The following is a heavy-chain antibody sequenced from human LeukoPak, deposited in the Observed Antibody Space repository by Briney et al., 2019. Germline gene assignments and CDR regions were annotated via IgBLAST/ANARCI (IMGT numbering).Heavy chain of an antibody. CDR1: GFTFSSYG. V-gene: IGHV3-30*18. J-gene: IGHJ6*03. Sequence: GGSLRLSCAASGFTFSSYGMHWVRQAPGKGLEWVAVISYDGSNKYYADSVKGRFTISRDNSKNTLYLQMNSLRAEDTAVYYCAKVGAHDYGDFYYYYYMDVWGKGTTVTVSS. CDR2: ISYDGSNK. D-gene: IGHD4-17*01. CDR3: AKVGAHDYGDFYYYYYMDV.